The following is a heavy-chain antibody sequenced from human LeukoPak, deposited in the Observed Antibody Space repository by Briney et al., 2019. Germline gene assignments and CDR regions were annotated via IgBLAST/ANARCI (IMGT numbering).Heavy chain of an antibody. Sequence: PSETLSLTCTVSGVSISTSNSYWGWIRQPPGKGLEWIGSIYYSGSTYYNPSLKSRVTISVDTSKNQFSLKLSSVTAADTAVYYCARHRVAIRLKYFDYWGQGTLVTVSS. CDR3: ARHRVAIRLKYFDY. CDR1: GVSISTSNSY. D-gene: IGHD5-12*01. J-gene: IGHJ4*02. CDR2: IYYSGST. V-gene: IGHV4-39*01.